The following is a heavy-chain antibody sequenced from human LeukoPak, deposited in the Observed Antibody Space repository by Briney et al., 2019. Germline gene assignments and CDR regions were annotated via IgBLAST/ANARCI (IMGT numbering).Heavy chain of an antibody. V-gene: IGHV1-69*13. Sequence: SVKVSCKASGYTFTGYYMHWVRQAPGQGLEWMGGIIPIFGTANYAQKFQGRVTITADESTSTAYMELSSLRSEDTAVYYCARGPDFDILTGYPAYYYYMDVWGKGTTVTISS. J-gene: IGHJ6*03. CDR1: GYTFTGYY. CDR3: ARGPDFDILTGYPAYYYYMDV. D-gene: IGHD3-9*01. CDR2: IIPIFGTA.